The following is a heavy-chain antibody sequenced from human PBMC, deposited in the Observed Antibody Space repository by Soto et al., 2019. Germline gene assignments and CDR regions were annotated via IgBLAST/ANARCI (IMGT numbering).Heavy chain of an antibody. CDR3: ARESALTVRGVNGYFDL. CDR2: IHHSGST. V-gene: IGHV4-4*02. D-gene: IGHD3-10*01. Sequence: QMQLQESGPGLVKPSETLSLTCAVSGASISSEQSWSWVRQPPGKGLEWIGEIHHSGSTNNNPSLKSRVTMSVDTSKNQFSLKLSSVTAADTAVYYCARESALTVRGVNGYFDLWGRGTLVTVSS. J-gene: IGHJ2*01. CDR1: GASISSEQS.